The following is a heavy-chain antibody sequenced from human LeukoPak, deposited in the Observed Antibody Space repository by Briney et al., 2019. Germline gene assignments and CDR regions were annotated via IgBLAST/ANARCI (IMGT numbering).Heavy chain of an antibody. CDR3: AKDIPRIVYAFDI. CDR1: GFTFSSYG. CDR2: ISYDGSNK. V-gene: IGHV3-30*18. D-gene: IGHD2-2*02. J-gene: IGHJ3*02. Sequence: PGGSLRLSCAASGFTFSSYGMHWVRQAPGKGLEWVAVISYDGSNKYYADSVKGRFTISRDNSKNTLYLQMNSLRAEDTAVYYCAKDIPRIVYAFDIWGQGTMVTVSS.